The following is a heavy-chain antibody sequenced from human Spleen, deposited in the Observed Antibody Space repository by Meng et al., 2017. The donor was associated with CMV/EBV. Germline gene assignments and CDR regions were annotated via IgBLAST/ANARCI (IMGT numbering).Heavy chain of an antibody. J-gene: IGHJ4*02. V-gene: IGHV5-51*01. CDR1: GYSFANYY. Sequence: GESLKISCKASGYSFANYYIAWVRQMPGKGLEWKGIMYPDDSDTRYSPSFQGQVTISADKSINTDYLQWNRLKASDTAMYYCARISYLSDCFDFWGQGTLVTVSS. D-gene: IGHD2-8*01. CDR3: ARISYLSDCFDF. CDR2: MYPDDSDT.